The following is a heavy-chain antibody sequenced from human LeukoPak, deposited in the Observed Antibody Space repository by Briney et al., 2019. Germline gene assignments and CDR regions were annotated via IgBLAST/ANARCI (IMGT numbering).Heavy chain of an antibody. D-gene: IGHD3-3*01. Sequence: GGSLRLSCAASGFTFSSYAMHWVRQAPGKGLEWVAVISYNGSNKYYADSVKGRFTISRDNSKNTLYLQMNILRAEDTAVYYCARVPSDDFWSGPYYFDYWGQGTLVTVSS. CDR3: ARVPSDDFWSGPYYFDY. V-gene: IGHV3-30-3*01. CDR1: GFTFSSYA. J-gene: IGHJ4*02. CDR2: ISYNGSNK.